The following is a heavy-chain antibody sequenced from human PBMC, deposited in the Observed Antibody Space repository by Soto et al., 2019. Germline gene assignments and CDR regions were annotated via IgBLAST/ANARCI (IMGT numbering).Heavy chain of an antibody. CDR2: IYYSGST. Sequence: QLQLQESGPGLVKPSETLSLTCTVSGGSISSSSYYWGWIRQPPGKGLEWIGSIYYSGSTYYNPSLKSRVTISVDTSKNQFSLKLSSVTAADTAVYYCARHPFIDWSGSYYFDYWGQGTLVTVSS. CDR1: GGSISSSSYY. J-gene: IGHJ4*02. CDR3: ARHPFIDWSGSYYFDY. V-gene: IGHV4-39*01. D-gene: IGHD3-3*01.